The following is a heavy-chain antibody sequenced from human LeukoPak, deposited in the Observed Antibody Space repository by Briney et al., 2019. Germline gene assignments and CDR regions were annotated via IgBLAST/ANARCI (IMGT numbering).Heavy chain of an antibody. Sequence: SETLSLTCAVYGGSFSGYYWSWTRQPPGKGLEWIGEINHSGSTNYNPSLKSRVTISADTSKNQFSLRLSSVTAADTAVYYCTSGYYPSDYWGQGTLVTVSS. D-gene: IGHD3-10*01. CDR1: GGSFSGYY. CDR2: INHSGST. V-gene: IGHV4-34*01. J-gene: IGHJ4*02. CDR3: TSGYYPSDY.